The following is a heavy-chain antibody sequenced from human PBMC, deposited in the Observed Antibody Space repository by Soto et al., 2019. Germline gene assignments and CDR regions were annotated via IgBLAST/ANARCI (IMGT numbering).Heavy chain of an antibody. CDR1: GGTSSSYA. CDR2: IIPIFGTA. J-gene: IGHJ6*02. Sequence: QVQLVQSGAEVKKPGSSVKVSCKASGGTSSSYATSWVRQAPGQGLEWMGGIIPIFGTANYAQKFQGRVTITADKSTSTAYMELSSLRSEDTAVYYCARDQGITMVRGDYYYGMDVWGQGTTVTVSS. V-gene: IGHV1-69*06. CDR3: ARDQGITMVRGDYYYGMDV. D-gene: IGHD3-10*01.